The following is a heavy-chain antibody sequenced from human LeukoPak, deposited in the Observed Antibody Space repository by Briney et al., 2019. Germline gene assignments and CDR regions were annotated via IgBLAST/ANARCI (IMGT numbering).Heavy chain of an antibody. CDR3: ARVVATVTLNYYYYGMDV. Sequence: ASVKVSCKASGGTFSSYATSWVRQAPGQGLEWMGRIIPILGIANYAQKFQGRVTITADKSTSTAYMELSSLRSEDTAVYYCARVVATVTLNYYYYGMDVWGQGTTVTVSS. V-gene: IGHV1-69*04. J-gene: IGHJ6*02. D-gene: IGHD4-17*01. CDR2: IIPILGIA. CDR1: GGTFSSYA.